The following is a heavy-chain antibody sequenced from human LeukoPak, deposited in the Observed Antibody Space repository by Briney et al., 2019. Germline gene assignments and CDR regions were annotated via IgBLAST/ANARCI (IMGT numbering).Heavy chain of an antibody. CDR3: ARDPPDY. J-gene: IGHJ4*02. CDR2: ISSSASNI. Sequence: GGSLRLSCAGYGFTFSNYEMNWARQAPGKGLEWLSYISSSASNIKYADSVKGRFTISRDNAKNSLYLQMNSLRAEDTGVYYCARDPPDYWGQGILGTVSS. V-gene: IGHV3-48*03. CDR1: GFTFSNYE.